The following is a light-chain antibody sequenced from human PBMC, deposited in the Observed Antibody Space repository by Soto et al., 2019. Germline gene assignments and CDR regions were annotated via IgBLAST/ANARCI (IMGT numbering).Light chain of an antibody. J-gene: IGLJ2*01. CDR3: QTWGTGLVI. CDR2: LNRDGSH. V-gene: IGLV4-69*01. CDR1: SGHSNYA. Sequence: QLVLTQSPSASASLGASVKLTCTRTSGHSNYAIAWHQQQPEKGPRYLMMLNRDGSHSKGDRIPNRVSGSSSGAERYLTVSRLQSEDEADYYSQTWGTGLVIFGGGTKLTVL.